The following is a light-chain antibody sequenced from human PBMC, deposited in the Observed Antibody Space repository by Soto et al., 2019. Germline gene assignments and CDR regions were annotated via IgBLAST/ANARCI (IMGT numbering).Light chain of an antibody. CDR1: QSVSSN. CDR3: QRYNNFRT. CDR2: GAS. J-gene: IGKJ1*01. Sequence: TVMTQSPATLSVSPGERATLSCRASQSVSSNLAWYQQKPGQAPRLLIYGASTRATGIPARFSGSGSGTEFTLTISSLQSEDFAVCYCQRYNNFRTFGQRTKVEIK. V-gene: IGKV3-15*01.